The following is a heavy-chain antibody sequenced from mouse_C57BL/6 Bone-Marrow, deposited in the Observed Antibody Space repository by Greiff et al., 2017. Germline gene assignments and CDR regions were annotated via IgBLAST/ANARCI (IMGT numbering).Heavy chain of an antibody. Sequence: VQLQQSGAELARPGASVTLSCKASGYTFTSYGISWVKQRTGQGLEWIGAIYPRSGYTYYNEKFKGKATLTADKSSSTAYMELRSLTSEDTAVYFCATVGPFADWGKGTMVTVSA. CDR3: ATVGPFAD. CDR1: GYTFTSYG. V-gene: IGHV1-81*01. J-gene: IGHJ3*01. CDR2: IYPRSGYT.